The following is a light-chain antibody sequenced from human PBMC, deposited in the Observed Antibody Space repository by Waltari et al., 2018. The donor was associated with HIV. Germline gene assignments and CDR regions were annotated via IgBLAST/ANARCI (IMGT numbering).Light chain of an antibody. CDR2: QDT. V-gene: IGLV3-25*03. J-gene: IGLJ2*01. CDR3: QSAHNSDVI. Sequence: SYELTQTPSVSVPPGQTAKIMCSGDTLPSNYVYWYQQKAGPAPVMIIFQDTKRPSDIPARLSASSAGTTATLTISGVQAEDEADYFCQSAHNSDVIFGGGTKLTVL. CDR1: TLPSNY.